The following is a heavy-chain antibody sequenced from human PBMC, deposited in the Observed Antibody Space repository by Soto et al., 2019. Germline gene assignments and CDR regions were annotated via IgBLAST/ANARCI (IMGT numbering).Heavy chain of an antibody. V-gene: IGHV3-23*01. CDR1: GLTFSSHA. Sequence: EVQLLESGGGLLQPGGSLRLSCAASGLTFSSHAMTWVRQAPGKGLQWVSTISDSGDSTYYAYSVKGRFTISRDNSKNTLYLQMNSLRAEDTAVYYCAKVVWIGGQGTLVTVSS. J-gene: IGHJ4*02. D-gene: IGHD5-12*01. CDR3: AKVVWI. CDR2: ISDSGDST.